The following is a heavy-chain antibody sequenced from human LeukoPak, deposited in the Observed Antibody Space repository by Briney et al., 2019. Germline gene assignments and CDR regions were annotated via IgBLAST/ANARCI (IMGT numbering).Heavy chain of an antibody. Sequence: PGGSLRLSFAASGFTFSNHGMHWVRQAPGKGLEWVAFIRYDGTDKYYADSVKGRFTISRDNSENTVSLQLNSLRAEDTAVYYCGKGVAYSYPYSGNMDVWGKGTTVTISS. D-gene: IGHD2-15*01. V-gene: IGHV3-30*02. CDR2: IRYDGTDK. CDR1: GFTFSNHG. J-gene: IGHJ6*03. CDR3: GKGVAYSYPYSGNMDV.